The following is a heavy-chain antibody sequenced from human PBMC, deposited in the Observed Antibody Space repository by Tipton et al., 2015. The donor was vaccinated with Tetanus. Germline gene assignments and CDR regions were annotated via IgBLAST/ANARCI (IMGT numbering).Heavy chain of an antibody. CDR2: LGTTSGYI. V-gene: IGHV3-21*01. Sequence: GSLRLSCEVSGFTFTDYSLIWVRQAPGKGLEWVSSLGTTSGYIFYADSVKGRFTISRDDAKNSLFLQMNSLRAEDTAVYYCARGPRLLLYYFDSWGQGTLVTVSS. CDR1: GFTFTDYS. D-gene: IGHD5-12*01. CDR3: ARGPRLLLYYFDS. J-gene: IGHJ4*02.